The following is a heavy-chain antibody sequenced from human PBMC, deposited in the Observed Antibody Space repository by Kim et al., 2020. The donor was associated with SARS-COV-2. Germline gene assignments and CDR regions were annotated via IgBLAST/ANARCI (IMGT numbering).Heavy chain of an antibody. Sequence: GGSLRLSCAASGFTLSNYAMSWVRQAPGKGLEWVSTVGPKGRIFYADSVKGRFTISRDNSRNTLFLQMSILTVEDTALYHCVKRQDSWGAFDIWGRGTEVIVSS. D-gene: IGHD3-16*01. J-gene: IGHJ3*02. CDR3: VKRQDSWGAFDI. V-gene: IGHV3-23*01. CDR2: VGPKGRI. CDR1: GFTLSNYA.